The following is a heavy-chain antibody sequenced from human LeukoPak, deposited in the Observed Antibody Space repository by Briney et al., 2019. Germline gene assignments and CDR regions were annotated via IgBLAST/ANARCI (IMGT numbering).Heavy chain of an antibody. CDR1: GYTFTGYY. Sequence: ASVKVSCKASGYTFTGYYMHWVRQAPGQGLEWMGWINPNSGGTNYAQKFQGWVTMTRDTSISTAYMELSRLRSDDTAVYYCARHGDYYGSGSYYHFDYWGQGTLVTVSS. J-gene: IGHJ4*02. CDR3: ARHGDYYGSGSYYHFDY. V-gene: IGHV1-2*04. D-gene: IGHD3-10*01. CDR2: INPNSGGT.